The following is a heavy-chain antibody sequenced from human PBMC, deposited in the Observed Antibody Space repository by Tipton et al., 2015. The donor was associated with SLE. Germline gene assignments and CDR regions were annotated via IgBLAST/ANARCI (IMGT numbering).Heavy chain of an antibody. CDR2: SYSSGTT. V-gene: IGHV4-59*01. Sequence: TLSLTCTVSGGSINGYYWSWIRQSPGKGLEWIGYSYSSGTTSYNPSLKSRVTISVDTSKNQFSLRLRTVTSADTAVYYCARFPTYHFDLWGQGTLVTVSS. J-gene: IGHJ4*02. CDR3: ARFPTYHFDL. D-gene: IGHD2-2*01. CDR1: GGSINGYY.